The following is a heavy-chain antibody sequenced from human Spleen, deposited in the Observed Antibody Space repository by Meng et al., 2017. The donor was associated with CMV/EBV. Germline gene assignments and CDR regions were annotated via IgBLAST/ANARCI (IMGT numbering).Heavy chain of an antibody. Sequence: GGSLRLSCAAAGFTFSSYEMKWVRKAPGKGLEWVSYISSSGSNIYYADSVKGRFTITRDNAKNSLYLQMNSLRAEDTAVYYCATPPVMITFDGVSLWGQGTLVTVSS. D-gene: IGHD3-16*01. CDR3: ATPPVMITFDGVSL. CDR1: GFTFSSYE. CDR2: ISSSGSNI. J-gene: IGHJ1*01. V-gene: IGHV3-48*03.